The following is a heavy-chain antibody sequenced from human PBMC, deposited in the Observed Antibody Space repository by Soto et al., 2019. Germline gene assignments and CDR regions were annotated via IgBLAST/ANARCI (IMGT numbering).Heavy chain of an antibody. J-gene: IGHJ4*02. V-gene: IGHV1-46*03. D-gene: IGHD3-10*01. CDR1: RYTFTSYY. CDR2: INPSGGST. Sequence: QVQLVQSGAEVKKPGASVKVSCKASRYTFTSYYMHWVRQAPGQGLEWMGIINPSGGSTSYAQKFQGRVTMTSDTSTSTVYMELSSLRSEDTAVYYCARADYYGSGRTTFDYWGQGTLVTVSS. CDR3: ARADYYGSGRTTFDY.